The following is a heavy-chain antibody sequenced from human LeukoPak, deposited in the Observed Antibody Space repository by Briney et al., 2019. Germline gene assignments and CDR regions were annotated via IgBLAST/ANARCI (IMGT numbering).Heavy chain of an antibody. CDR1: GGTFSSYA. V-gene: IGHV1-69*04. J-gene: IGHJ4*02. D-gene: IGHD3-10*01. CDR3: ARGVGGYYGSGSTFDY. Sequence: SVKVSCKASGGTFSSYAISWVRQAPGQGLEWMGRIIPILGIANYAQKFQGRVTITADKPTSTAYMELSSLRSEDTAVYYCARGVGGYYGSGSTFDYWGQGTLVTVSS. CDR2: IIPILGIA.